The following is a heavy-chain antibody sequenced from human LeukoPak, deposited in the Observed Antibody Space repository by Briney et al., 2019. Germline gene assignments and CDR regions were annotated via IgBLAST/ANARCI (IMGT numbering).Heavy chain of an antibody. J-gene: IGHJ4*02. CDR2: ISYDGSNK. Sequence: GGSLRLSCAASGFTFSSYAMHWVRQAPGKGLEWVAVISYDGSNKYYADSVKGRFTISRDNSKNTLYLQMTSLRAEDTAVYYCARVGPYRESHPFDYWGQGTLVTVSS. CDR1: GFTFSSYA. D-gene: IGHD1-1*01. CDR3: ARVGPYRESHPFDY. V-gene: IGHV3-30*01.